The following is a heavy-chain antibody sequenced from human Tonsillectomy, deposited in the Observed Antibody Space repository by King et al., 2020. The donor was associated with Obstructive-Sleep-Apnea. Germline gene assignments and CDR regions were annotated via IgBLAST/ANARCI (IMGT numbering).Heavy chain of an antibody. CDR2: IKQDGSEK. CDR1: GFTFSSYW. D-gene: IGHD3-10*01. V-gene: IGHV3-7*01. CDR3: ARDRITMVRGVILDYGMDV. Sequence: QLVQSGGGLVQPGGSLRLSCAASGFTFSSYWMSWVRQAPGKGLEWVANIKQDGSEKYYVDSVKGRFTISRDNAKNSLYLQMNSLRAEDTAVYYCARDRITMVRGVILDYGMDVWGQATTVTVSS. J-gene: IGHJ6*02.